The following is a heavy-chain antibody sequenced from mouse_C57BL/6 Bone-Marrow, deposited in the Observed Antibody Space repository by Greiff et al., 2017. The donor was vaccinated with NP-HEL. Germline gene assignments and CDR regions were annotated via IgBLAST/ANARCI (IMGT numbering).Heavy chain of an antibody. CDR3: ARDAKHYGSSYYWYFDV. V-gene: IGHV7-1*01. CDR2: SRNKANDYTT. CDR1: GFTFSDFY. D-gene: IGHD1-1*01. J-gene: IGHJ1*03. Sequence: EVMLVESGGGLVQSGRSLRLSCATSGFTFSDFYMEWVRQAPGKGLEWIAASRNKANDYTTEYSASVKGRFIVSRDTSQSILYLQMNALRAEDTAIYYCARDAKHYGSSYYWYFDVWGTGPRSPSPQ.